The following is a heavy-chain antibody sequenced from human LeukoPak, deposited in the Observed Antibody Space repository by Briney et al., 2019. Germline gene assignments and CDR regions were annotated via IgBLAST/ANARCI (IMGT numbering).Heavy chain of an antibody. J-gene: IGHJ5*02. V-gene: IGHV4-39*01. Sequence: SETLSLTCTVSGDSLASSTYSLAWIRQPPGKGLEWIGSIYYNGNTYYNPSLESRLAIFVDTSKNQFSLKLSSVTAPDTAVYYCARHFGDYASLLAWGQGSLVTVSS. D-gene: IGHD4-17*01. CDR3: ARHFGDYASLLA. CDR1: GDSLASSTYS. CDR2: IYYNGNT.